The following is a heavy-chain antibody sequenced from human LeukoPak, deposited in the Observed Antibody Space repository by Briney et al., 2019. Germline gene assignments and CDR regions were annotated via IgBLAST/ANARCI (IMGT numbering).Heavy chain of an antibody. V-gene: IGHV3-30*18. J-gene: IGHJ4*02. D-gene: IGHD3-10*01. Sequence: GRSLRLSCAAPGFTFSSYGMHWVRQAPGKGLEWVAVISYDGSNKYYADSVKGRFTISRDNSKNTLYLQMNSLRAEDTAVYYCAKDRYYYGSGSYYSLDYWGQGTLVTVSS. CDR2: ISYDGSNK. CDR3: AKDRYYYGSGSYYSLDY. CDR1: GFTFSSYG.